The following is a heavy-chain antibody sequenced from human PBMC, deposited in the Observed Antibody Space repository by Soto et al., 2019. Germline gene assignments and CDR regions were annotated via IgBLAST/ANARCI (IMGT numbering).Heavy chain of an antibody. D-gene: IGHD3-3*01. CDR3: ARSSLGILRFLESSFDY. CDR2: ISSSSSYI. Sequence: EVQLVESGGGLVKPGGSLRLSCAASGFTFSPYSMNWVRQAPGKGLEWVSSISSSSSYIYYADSVKGRFTISRDNARTSLYLQMNSLRAEDTAVYYCARSSLGILRFLESSFDYWGQGTLVTVSS. V-gene: IGHV3-21*01. CDR1: GFTFSPYS. J-gene: IGHJ4*02.